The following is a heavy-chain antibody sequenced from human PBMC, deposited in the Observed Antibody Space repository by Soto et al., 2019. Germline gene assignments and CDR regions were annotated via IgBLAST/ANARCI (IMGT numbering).Heavy chain of an antibody. CDR2: IRSKAYGGTT. V-gene: IGHV3-49*04. J-gene: IGHJ4*02. CDR1: GFTFGDYA. D-gene: IGHD6-19*01. CDR3: TRKGIAVAGFDY. Sequence: GGSLRLSCTASGFTFGDYAMIWVRQAPGKGLEWVGFIRSKAYGGTTEYAASVKGRFTISRDDSKSIAYLQMNSLKTEDTAVYYCTRKGIAVAGFDYWGQGTLVTVSS.